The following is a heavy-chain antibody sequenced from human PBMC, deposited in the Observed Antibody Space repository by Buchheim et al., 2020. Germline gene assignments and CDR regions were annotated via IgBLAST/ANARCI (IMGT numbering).Heavy chain of an antibody. V-gene: IGHV3-74*01. CDR3: ARGAFADGLDA. CDR2: VKRDGGET. Sequence: EVQLVESGGGLVQPGGSLRLSCAASGFSFSSYWMNWVRQAPGKGLVWISRVKRDGGETFYADNVKGRFTISRDNDTNTLYLQMNSLRAEDTAVYYCARGAFADGLDAWGQGTT. CDR1: GFSFSSYW. D-gene: IGHD3-3*02. J-gene: IGHJ6*02.